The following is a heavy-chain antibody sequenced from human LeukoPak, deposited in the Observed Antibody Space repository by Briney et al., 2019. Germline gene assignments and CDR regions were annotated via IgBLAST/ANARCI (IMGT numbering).Heavy chain of an antibody. CDR3: TSSGYLIDY. CDR1: GFTFSSYG. Sequence: GRSLRLSCAASGFTFSSYGMHWVRQAPGKGLEWVAVIWYDGGNKYYADSVKGRFTISRDNSKNTLYLQMNSLRAEDTAVYYCTSSGYLIDYWGQGTLVTVSS. CDR2: IWYDGGNK. D-gene: IGHD3-22*01. J-gene: IGHJ4*02. V-gene: IGHV3-33*01.